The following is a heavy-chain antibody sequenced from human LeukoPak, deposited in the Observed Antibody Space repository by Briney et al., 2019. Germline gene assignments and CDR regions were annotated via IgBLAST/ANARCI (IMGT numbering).Heavy chain of an antibody. D-gene: IGHD6-13*01. J-gene: IGHJ6*03. V-gene: IGHV1-18*01. CDR3: AREGIAAAGSLYYYYYYYMDV. Sequence: GASVKVSCMASGYTFTSYGISWVRQAPGQGLEWMGWISAYNGNTNYAQKLQGRVTMTTDTSTSTAYMELRSLRSDDTAVYYCAREGIAAAGSLYYYYYYYMDVWGKGTTVTISS. CDR2: ISAYNGNT. CDR1: GYTFTSYG.